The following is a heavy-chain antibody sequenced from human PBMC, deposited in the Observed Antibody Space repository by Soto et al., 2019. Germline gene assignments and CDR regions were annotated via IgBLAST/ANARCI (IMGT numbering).Heavy chain of an antibody. Sequence: QLQLQESGSGLVKPSQTLSLTCAVSGGSISSGGYSWTWIRQPPGKGLEWIGYIYHSGSTYYNPSLTSRVTISVDRSKNQFSLKLSSVTAADTAVYYCARGETYGGAYYYYYGMDVWGQGTTVTVSS. D-gene: IGHD4-17*01. J-gene: IGHJ6*01. V-gene: IGHV4-30-2*01. CDR1: GGSISSGGYS. CDR3: ARGETYGGAYYYYYGMDV. CDR2: IYHSGST.